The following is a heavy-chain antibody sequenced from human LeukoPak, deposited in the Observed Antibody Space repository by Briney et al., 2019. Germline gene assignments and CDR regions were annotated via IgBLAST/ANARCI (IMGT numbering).Heavy chain of an antibody. V-gene: IGHV3-21*01. J-gene: IGHJ6*02. CDR2: ISSSSSYI. CDR3: ARDQANYFGMDV. Sequence: TGGSLRLSCAASGFTFSSYSMNWVRQAPGKGLEWVSSISSSSSYIYYADSVKGRFTISRDNAKNSLYLQMNSLRAEDTAVYYCARDQANYFGMDVWGQGTTVTVSS. CDR1: GFTFSSYS.